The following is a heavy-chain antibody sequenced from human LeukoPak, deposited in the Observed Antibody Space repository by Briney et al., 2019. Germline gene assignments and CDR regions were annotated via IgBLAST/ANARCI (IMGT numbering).Heavy chain of an antibody. CDR3: AKVGCTGGSCSDDLDV. J-gene: IGHJ6*04. V-gene: IGHV3-23*01. CDR1: GFTFSSYA. Sequence: GGSLRLSCAASGFTFSSYAMSWVRQAPGKGLEWVSAISGSGGSTYYADSVKGRFTISRDNSKNTLYLQMNSLRSEDAAVYYFAKVGCTGGSCSDDLDVWGKGTTVTVSS. CDR2: ISGSGGST. D-gene: IGHD2-15*01.